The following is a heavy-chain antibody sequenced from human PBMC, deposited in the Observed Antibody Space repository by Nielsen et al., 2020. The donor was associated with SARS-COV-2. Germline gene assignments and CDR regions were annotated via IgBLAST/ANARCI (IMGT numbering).Heavy chain of an antibody. CDR2: ISAYHGNT. V-gene: IGHV1-18*01. CDR1: GYTFTSYG. Sequence: ASVKVSCKASGYTFTSYGISWVRQAPGQGLEWMGWISAYHGNTNYAQKLQGRVTMTTDTSTSTAYMELRSLRSDDTAVYYCARDRIVGATDYYYYGMDVWGQGTTVTVSS. J-gene: IGHJ6*02. CDR3: ARDRIVGATDYYYYGMDV. D-gene: IGHD1-26*01.